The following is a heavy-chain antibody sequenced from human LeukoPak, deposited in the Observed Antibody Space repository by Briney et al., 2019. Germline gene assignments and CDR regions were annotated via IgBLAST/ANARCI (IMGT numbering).Heavy chain of an antibody. CDR1: GFIFSNYA. J-gene: IGHJ4*02. V-gene: IGHV3-30*04. D-gene: IGHD2-2*01. Sequence: GGSLRLSCAASGFIFSNYAIHWVRQAPGKGPEWVAVISYDGSNKYYADSVKGRFTISRDISKNTLYLQMNSLRAEDTAVYYCARGYCSSISCYVDYWGQGTLVTVSS. CDR3: ARGYCSSISCYVDY. CDR2: ISYDGSNK.